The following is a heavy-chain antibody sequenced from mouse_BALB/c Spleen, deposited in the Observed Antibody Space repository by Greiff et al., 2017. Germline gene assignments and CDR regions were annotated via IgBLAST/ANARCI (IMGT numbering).Heavy chain of an antibody. V-gene: IGHV2-2*02. D-gene: IGHD2-2*01. CDR3: ARNWGNYYGYWFAY. Sequence: VQLQQSGPGLVQPSQSLSITCTVSGFSLTSYGVHWVRQSPGKGLEWLGVIWSGGSTDYNAAFISRLSISKDNSKSQVFFKMNSLQANDTAIYYCARNWGNYYGYWFAYWGQGTLVTVSA. J-gene: IGHJ3*01. CDR2: IWSGGST. CDR1: GFSLTSYG.